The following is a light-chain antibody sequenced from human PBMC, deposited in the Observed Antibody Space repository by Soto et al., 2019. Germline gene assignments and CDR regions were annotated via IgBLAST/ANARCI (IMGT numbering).Light chain of an antibody. CDR1: QSISSW. CDR2: KAS. V-gene: IGKV1-5*03. J-gene: IGKJ1*01. CDR3: QQHNDNWT. Sequence: DIQMTQSPSTLSASVGDRVTITCRASQSISSWLAWYQQKPGTAPKLLIYKASTLQSGVPSRFSGSGSGTESALTICSLQPDYTATYYSQQHNDNWTFGQGTKVEIK.